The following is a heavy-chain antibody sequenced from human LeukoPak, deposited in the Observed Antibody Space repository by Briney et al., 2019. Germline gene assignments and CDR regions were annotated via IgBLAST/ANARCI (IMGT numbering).Heavy chain of an antibody. CDR2: ISGSGGST. CDR1: GFTFSSYA. J-gene: IGHJ4*02. D-gene: IGHD3-22*01. Sequence: GGSLRLSCAASGFTFSSYAMSWLRQAPGKGLEGVSAISGSGGSTYYADSVKGRFTISRDNSKNTLYLQMNSLRAEDTAVYYCAKHKRVVVVTVIDYWGQGTLVTVSS. CDR3: AKHKRVVVVTVIDY. V-gene: IGHV3-23*01.